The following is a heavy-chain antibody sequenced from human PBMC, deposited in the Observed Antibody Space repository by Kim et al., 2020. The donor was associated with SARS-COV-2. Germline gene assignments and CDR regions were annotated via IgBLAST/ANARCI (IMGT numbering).Heavy chain of an antibody. J-gene: IGHJ4*02. V-gene: IGHV3-43*01. Sequence: SVKCRFTISRDNSKNSLYLQMNSLGTEDTALYYFAKGRAVASKEGYYFDYWGQGTLVTDSS. D-gene: IGHD6-19*01. CDR3: AKGRAVASKEGYYFDY.